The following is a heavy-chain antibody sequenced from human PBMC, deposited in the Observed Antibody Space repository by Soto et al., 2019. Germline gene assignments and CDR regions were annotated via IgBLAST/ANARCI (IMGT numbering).Heavy chain of an antibody. D-gene: IGHD3-3*01. CDR1: GGSFSGYY. CDR2: INHSGST. Sequence: SETLSLTCAVYGGSFSGYYWSWIRQPPGKGLEWIGEINHSGSTNYNPSLKSRVTISVDTSKNQFSLKLSSVTAADTAVYYCARGIGAIFGVVINYYYGMDVWGQGTTVTVSS. CDR3: ARGIGAIFGVVINYYYGMDV. J-gene: IGHJ6*02. V-gene: IGHV4-34*01.